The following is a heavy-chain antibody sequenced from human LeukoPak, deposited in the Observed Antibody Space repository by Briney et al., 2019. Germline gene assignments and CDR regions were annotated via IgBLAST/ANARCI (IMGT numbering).Heavy chain of an antibody. J-gene: IGHJ4*02. CDR1: GFTFSDYY. V-gene: IGHV3-11*04. Sequence: GGSLRLSCAASGFTFSDYYMSWIRQAPGKGLEWVSYITRSGNNIYYADSVKGRFTISRDNAKNSLYLQMNSLRAEDTAVYYCARHRIQLWPSPDYWGQGTLVTVSS. D-gene: IGHD5-18*01. CDR3: ARHRIQLWPSPDY. CDR2: ITRSGNNI.